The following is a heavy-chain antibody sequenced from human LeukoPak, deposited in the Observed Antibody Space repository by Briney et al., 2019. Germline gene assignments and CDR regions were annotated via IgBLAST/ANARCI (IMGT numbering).Heavy chain of an antibody. J-gene: IGHJ3*02. CDR2: INQDGSER. D-gene: IGHD6-13*01. CDR1: GFTFSSHW. V-gene: IGHV3-7*01. CDR3: ARDSEDSSSFAFDI. Sequence: QAGGSLRLSCAASGFTFSSHWMTWVRQAPGKGLEWVANINQDGSERYYVDSVKGRFTISRDNAKNSLYLQMNSLRAEDTAVYYCARDSEDSSSFAFDIWGQGTMVTVSS.